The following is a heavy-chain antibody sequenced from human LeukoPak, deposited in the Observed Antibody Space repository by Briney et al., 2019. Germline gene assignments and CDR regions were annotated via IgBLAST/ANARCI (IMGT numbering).Heavy chain of an antibody. J-gene: IGHJ4*02. CDR1: GFTVSGNY. CDR2: IYSGGTT. CDR3: AKGPNTYYGSGSDY. Sequence: GGSLRLSCAVSGFTVSGNYMSWVRQAPGKGLEWVSLIYSGGTTYYADSVKGRFTISRDNSKNTLYLQMNSLRAEDTAVYYCAKGPNTYYGSGSDYWGQGTLVTVSS. D-gene: IGHD3-10*01. V-gene: IGHV3-53*01.